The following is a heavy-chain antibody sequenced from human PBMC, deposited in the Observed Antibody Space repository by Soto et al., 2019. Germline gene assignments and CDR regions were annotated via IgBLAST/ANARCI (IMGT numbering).Heavy chain of an antibody. D-gene: IGHD2-2*02. CDR1: GFTFSNYW. J-gene: IGHJ4*02. V-gene: IGHV3-7*01. Sequence: HPGGSLRLSCVVSGFTFSNYWMTWVRQAPGKGLEWVAYMNQDGSQIYYVDSLRGRFTISRDNAKNSLYLQMNSLRVDDTAVYYCARDRGPNTPGYWGQGTLVTVS. CDR2: MNQDGSQI. CDR3: ARDRGPNTPGY.